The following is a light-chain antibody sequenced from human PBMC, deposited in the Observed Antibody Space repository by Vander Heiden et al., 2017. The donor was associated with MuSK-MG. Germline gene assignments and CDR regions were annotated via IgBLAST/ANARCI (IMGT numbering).Light chain of an antibody. Sequence: SFELTQPPSVSVSPGQTVRMTCSGDPLAKQYTYWYQQKPGQAPVLVIYKDNERPSGIPERFSGSNAGTTVTLTISGVQAEEEADYHCQSSDSSDTYVIFGGGTKLTVL. CDR3: QSSDSSDTYVI. V-gene: IGLV3-25*02. J-gene: IGLJ2*01. CDR2: KDN. CDR1: PLAKQY.